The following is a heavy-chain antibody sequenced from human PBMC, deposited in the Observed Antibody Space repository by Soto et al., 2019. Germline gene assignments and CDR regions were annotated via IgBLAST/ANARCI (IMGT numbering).Heavy chain of an antibody. CDR2: ISYDGSNK. CDR3: ARGRDYLGGDFDY. Sequence: LXLSCNASRFTFSNYCMHWVRQGPGKGLKWVAVISYDGSNKYYADSVKGRFTISRDNSKNTLYLQMNSLRAEDTAVYYCARGRDYLGGDFDYWGQGTLVTVSS. V-gene: IGHV3-30-3*01. D-gene: IGHD3-16*01. CDR1: RFTFSNYC. J-gene: IGHJ4*02.